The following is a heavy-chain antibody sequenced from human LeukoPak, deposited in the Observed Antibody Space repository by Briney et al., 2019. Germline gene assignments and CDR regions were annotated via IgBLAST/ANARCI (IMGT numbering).Heavy chain of an antibody. Sequence: PGGSLRLSCAASGFTFSSYGMHWVRQAPGKGLEWVAFIRYDGSNKYYADSVKGRFTISRDNSKNTLYLQMNSLRAEDTAVYYCAKVLFVRSSPTPYMDVWGKGTTVTVSS. CDR3: AKVLFVRSSPTPYMDV. CDR2: IRYDGSNK. CDR1: GFTFSSYG. J-gene: IGHJ6*03. D-gene: IGHD6-13*01. V-gene: IGHV3-30*02.